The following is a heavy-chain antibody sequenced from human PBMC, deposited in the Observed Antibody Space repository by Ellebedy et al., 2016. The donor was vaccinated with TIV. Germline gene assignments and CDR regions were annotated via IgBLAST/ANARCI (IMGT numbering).Heavy chain of an antibody. V-gene: IGHV4-31*01. J-gene: IGHJ4*02. CDR3: ARGWGGSYFVDYFDY. CDR1: GGSISSAGYY. D-gene: IGHD1-26*01. CDR2: IYYSGYT. Sequence: SETLSLTCTVSGGSISSAGYYWNWIRQHPGKGLEWIGYIYYSGYTDYNPSLKSLVTISVDTSKNQFSLKLSSVTAADTAVYYCARGWGGSYFVDYFDYWGQGTLVTVSS.